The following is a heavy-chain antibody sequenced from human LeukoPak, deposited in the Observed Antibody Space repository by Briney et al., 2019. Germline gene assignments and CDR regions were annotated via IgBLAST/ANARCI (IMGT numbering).Heavy chain of an antibody. CDR1: GFTFSSYA. D-gene: IGHD2-2*01. CDR3: AKEGFSSTRCYLYFDF. J-gene: IGHJ4*02. Sequence: GGSLRLSCAASGFTFSSYAMTWARQAPGKGLEWVSAISGSGGNTYYADSVKGRFTISRDSSKNTLYLQMSSLRAEDTAVYYCAKEGFSSTRCYLYFDFWGQETLVTFPS. CDR2: ISGSGGNT. V-gene: IGHV3-23*01.